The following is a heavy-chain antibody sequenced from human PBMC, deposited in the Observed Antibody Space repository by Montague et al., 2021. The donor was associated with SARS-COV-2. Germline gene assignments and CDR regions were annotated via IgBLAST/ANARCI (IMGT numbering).Heavy chain of an antibody. CDR1: GDFVSSDGYY. D-gene: IGHD3-10*01. CDR2: IYYSGST. J-gene: IGHJ6*02. CDR3: AREVMGSVNYYQAIKYGLDV. Sequence: TLSLTCTISGDFVSSDGYYWSWIRQHPGKGLEWIGDIYYSGSTHYNPSLKSRVTISVDTSKNQFSLKLSSATAADTAVYYCAREVMGSVNYYQAIKYGLDVWGQGTTVTVSS. V-gene: IGHV4-31*03.